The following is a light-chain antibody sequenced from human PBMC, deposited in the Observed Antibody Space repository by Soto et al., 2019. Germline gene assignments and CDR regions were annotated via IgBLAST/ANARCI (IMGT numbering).Light chain of an antibody. V-gene: IGKV3-15*01. CDR3: QQYNNWPGIT. CDR2: GAS. Sequence: EIVMTQPPATLSVSPGERATLSCRASQSVSSNLAWYQQKPSQAPRLLIYGASTRATGIPARFSGSGSGTEFTLTISSLQSEDFAVYYCQQYNNWPGITFGQGTRLEVK. CDR1: QSVSSN. J-gene: IGKJ5*01.